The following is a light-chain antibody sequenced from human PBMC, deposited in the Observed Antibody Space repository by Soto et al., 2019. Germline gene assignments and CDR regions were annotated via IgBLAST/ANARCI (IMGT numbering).Light chain of an antibody. V-gene: IGLV1-44*01. CDR2: SNT. Sequence: QSVVTQPPSASGTPGQTIATSCSGGSSNIGSHTVNWYQQLPGTAPRLLIYSNTQRPSGVPDRFSGSKSGTSASLAISGLQSEYEGDYYCAAWDDSLNGVVFGGGTKLTVL. CDR3: AAWDDSLNGVV. CDR1: SSNIGSHT. J-gene: IGLJ2*01.